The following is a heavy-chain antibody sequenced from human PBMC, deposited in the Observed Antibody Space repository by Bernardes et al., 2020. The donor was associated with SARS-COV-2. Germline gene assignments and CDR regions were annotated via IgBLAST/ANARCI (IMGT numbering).Heavy chain of an antibody. Sequence: SETLSLTCTVSGGSISSHYWSWIRQPPGKGLEWIGYIYYSGSTNYNPSLKSRVTISVDTSKNQFSLKLSSVTAADTAVYYCASLESSGYYYPGYFDYWGQGTLVTVSS. CDR3: ASLESSGYYYPGYFDY. CDR1: GGSISSHY. J-gene: IGHJ4*02. D-gene: IGHD3-22*01. CDR2: IYYSGST. V-gene: IGHV4-59*11.